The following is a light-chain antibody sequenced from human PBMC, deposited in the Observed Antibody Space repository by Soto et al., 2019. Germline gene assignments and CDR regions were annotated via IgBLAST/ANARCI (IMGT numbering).Light chain of an antibody. V-gene: IGKV1-27*01. J-gene: IGKJ1*01. Sequence: DIQVTQSPPSLSASVGDRVTITCRASRDIDNSLAWYQQVPGKAPKLLIYAASTLRSGVPSRFRGSGSGTSFILTITSLQPEDVATYYCQKYNKAPWIFGQGTKVEV. CDR1: RDIDNS. CDR2: AAS. CDR3: QKYNKAPWI.